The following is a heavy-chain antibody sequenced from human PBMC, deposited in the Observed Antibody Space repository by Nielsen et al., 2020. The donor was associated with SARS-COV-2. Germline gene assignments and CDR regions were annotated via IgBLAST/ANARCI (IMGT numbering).Heavy chain of an antibody. Sequence: GESLKISCVVSGFNIRGYWMTWVRQAPGKGLEWVSSISSSSSDIYYADSVRGRFTISRDNAENSLYLQMNGLRAEDTAVYYCARDPYGNYYVDYWGQRTVVTVSS. CDR1: GFNIRGYW. V-gene: IGHV3-21*01. D-gene: IGHD5-24*01. CDR3: ARDPYGNYYVDY. CDR2: ISSSSSDI. J-gene: IGHJ4*02.